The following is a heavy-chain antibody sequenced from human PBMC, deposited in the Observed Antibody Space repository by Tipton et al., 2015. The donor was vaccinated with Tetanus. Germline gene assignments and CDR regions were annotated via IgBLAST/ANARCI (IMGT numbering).Heavy chain of an antibody. D-gene: IGHD4-17*01. Sequence: SLRLSCAVSGGSISSSNWWSWVRQPPGKGLEWIGEIYHSGSTNYNPSLKSRVTISVDKSKNQFSLKLSSVTAADTAVYYCASLDYGDSDFDYWGQGTLVTVSS. J-gene: IGHJ4*02. CDR1: GGSISSSNW. CDR2: IYHSGST. CDR3: ASLDYGDSDFDY. V-gene: IGHV4-4*02.